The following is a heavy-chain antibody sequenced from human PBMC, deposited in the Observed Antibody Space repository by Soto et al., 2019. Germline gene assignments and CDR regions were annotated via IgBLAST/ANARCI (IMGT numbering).Heavy chain of an antibody. Sequence: QVQLVESGGGEVQPGRSLTISCAASGFTFSTYGMHWVRQTPGKGLEWVAVISYDGTNKFYSDSVKGRFTISRDNFKNTLTLQMNSLRADETAVYSCAKDLQSYGDYDYYCYGMDVWGIGTRVTVSS. CDR2: ISYDGTNK. V-gene: IGHV3-30*18. D-gene: IGHD4-17*01. CDR3: AKDLQSYGDYDYYCYGMDV. J-gene: IGHJ6*04. CDR1: GFTFSTYG.